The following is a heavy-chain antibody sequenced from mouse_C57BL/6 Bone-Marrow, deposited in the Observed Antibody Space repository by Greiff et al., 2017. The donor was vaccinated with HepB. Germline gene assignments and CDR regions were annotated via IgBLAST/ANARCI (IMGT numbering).Heavy chain of an antibody. D-gene: IGHD1-1*01. CDR2: IHPNSGST. CDR3: YLLLRWNY. CDR1: GYTFTSYW. Sequence: VQLQQPGAELVKPGASVKLSCKASGYTFTSYWMDWVKQRPGQGLEWIGMIHPNSGSTNYNEKYKSKATLTVDKSSSTAYMQLSRLTSEDSAVYYCYLLLRWNYWGQGTTLTVSS. J-gene: IGHJ2*01. V-gene: IGHV1-64*01.